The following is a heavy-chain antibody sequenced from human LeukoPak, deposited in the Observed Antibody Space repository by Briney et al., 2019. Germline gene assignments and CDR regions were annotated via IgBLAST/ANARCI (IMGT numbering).Heavy chain of an antibody. V-gene: IGHV1-18*01. CDR3: ARDRSSSAREN. D-gene: IGHD6-13*01. J-gene: IGHJ4*02. CDR2: ISAYNGNT. Sequence: ASVKVSCKASGYTFTSYGISWVRQAPGQGLEWMGWISAYNGNTNHAQKLQGRVTLTTDTSTTTAYMELRSLRSDDTAFYYCARDRSSSARENWGQGTLVTVSS. CDR1: GYTFTSYG.